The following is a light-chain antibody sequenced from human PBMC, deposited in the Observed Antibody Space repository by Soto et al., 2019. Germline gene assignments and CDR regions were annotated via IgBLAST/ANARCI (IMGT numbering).Light chain of an antibody. CDR3: QQYDSSPRT. V-gene: IGKV3-20*01. CDR1: QSISSSY. CDR2: GPS. J-gene: IGKJ1*01. Sequence: EIVLTQSPGTLSLSPGERATLSCRASQSISSSYLAWYQQKPGQAPRLLIYGPSSRATGIPDRFSGSGSGTDFTLNINRLEPEDVAVYYCQQYDSSPRTFGQGTQVEIK.